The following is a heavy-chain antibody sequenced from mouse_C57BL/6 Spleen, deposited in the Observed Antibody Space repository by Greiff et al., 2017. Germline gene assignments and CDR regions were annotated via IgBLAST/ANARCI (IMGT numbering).Heavy chain of an antibody. J-gene: IGHJ2*01. CDR1: GYTFTSYW. V-gene: IGHV1-5*01. Sequence: EVQLQQSGTVLARPGASVKMSCKTSGYTFTSYWMHWVKQRPGQGLEWIGAIYPGNSDTSYNQKFKGKAKLTAVTSASTAYMELSSLTNEDSAVYYCTRGLPNWDRLYFDYWGQGTTLTVSS. CDR2: IYPGNSDT. CDR3: TRGLPNWDRLYFDY. D-gene: IGHD4-1*01.